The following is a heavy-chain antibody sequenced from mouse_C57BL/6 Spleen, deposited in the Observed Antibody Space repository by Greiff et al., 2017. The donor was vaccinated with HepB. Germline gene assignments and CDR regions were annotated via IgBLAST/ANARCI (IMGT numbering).Heavy chain of an antibody. CDR2: IDPENGDT. CDR1: GFNIKDDY. V-gene: IGHV14-4*01. J-gene: IGHJ1*03. Sequence: VQLKESGAELVRPGASVKLSCTASGFNIKDDYMHWVKQRPEQGLEWIGWIDPENGDTEYASKFQGKATITADTSSNTAYLQLSSLTSEDTAVYYCTPLYDGSWYFDVWGTGTTVTVSS. D-gene: IGHD2-3*01. CDR3: TPLYDGSWYFDV.